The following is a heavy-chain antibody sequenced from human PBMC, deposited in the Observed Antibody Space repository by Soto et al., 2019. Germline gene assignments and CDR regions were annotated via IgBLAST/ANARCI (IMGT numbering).Heavy chain of an antibody. CDR3: ARVDDIVVVPADADGMDV. D-gene: IGHD2-2*01. CDR1: GYTFTGYY. V-gene: IGHV1-2*02. Sequence: QVQLVQSGAEVKKPGASVKVSCKASGYTFTGYYMHWVRQAPGQGLEWMGWINPNSGGTNYAQKFQGRVTMTRDTSISTAYMELSRLRSDDTAVYYCARVDDIVVVPADADGMDVWGQGTTVTVSS. J-gene: IGHJ6*02. CDR2: INPNSGGT.